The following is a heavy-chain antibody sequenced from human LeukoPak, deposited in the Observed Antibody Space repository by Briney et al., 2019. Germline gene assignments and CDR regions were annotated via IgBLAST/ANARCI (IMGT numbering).Heavy chain of an antibody. D-gene: IGHD1-26*01. CDR1: DGSINSYY. Sequence: SETLSLTCSVSDGSINSYYWNWIRRPPGKGLEWIGYIYYNGNTNYSPSLKSRVTMSVDTSKNLFSLKVSSVTAADTAVYYCARGRSNYYGMDIWGQGTTVTVSS. J-gene: IGHJ6*02. CDR3: ARGRSNYYGMDI. CDR2: IYYNGNT. V-gene: IGHV4-59*01.